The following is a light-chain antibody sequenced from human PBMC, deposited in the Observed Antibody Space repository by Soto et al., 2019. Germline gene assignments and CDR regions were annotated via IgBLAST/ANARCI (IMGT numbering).Light chain of an antibody. CDR2: AAS. V-gene: IGKV1-39*01. CDR3: QQSYSTH. Sequence: DIQMTQSPSSLSASVGVRVTITCRASQSISSYLNWYQQKPGKAPKLLIYAASSLQSGVPSRSSGSGSGTDFTLTISSLQPEDFATYYCQQSYSTHLGPGTKVDIK. J-gene: IGKJ3*01. CDR1: QSISSY.